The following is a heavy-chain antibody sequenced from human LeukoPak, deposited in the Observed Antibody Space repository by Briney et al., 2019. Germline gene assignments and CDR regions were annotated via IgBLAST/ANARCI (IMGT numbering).Heavy chain of an antibody. CDR3: AKGAGGGATIDY. Sequence: GGSLRLFCTASGFTFSSYAMSWVRQATGKGLEWVSSINRDSTVTFYAGSVKGRFTIPRHHSRNTVALQMHSLRAEDSAQYFWAKGAGGGATIDYWGQGVLVTVAP. J-gene: IGHJ4*02. CDR2: INRDSTVT. D-gene: IGHD5-24*01. V-gene: IGHV3-23*01. CDR1: GFTFSSYA.